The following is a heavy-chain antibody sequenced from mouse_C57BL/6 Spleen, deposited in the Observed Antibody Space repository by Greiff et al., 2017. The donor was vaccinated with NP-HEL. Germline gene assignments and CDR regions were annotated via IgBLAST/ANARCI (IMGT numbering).Heavy chain of an antibody. J-gene: IGHJ1*03. CDR2: IHPNSGST. CDR3: ARSVVAKDYWYFDV. D-gene: IGHD1-1*01. CDR1: GYTFTSYW. V-gene: IGHV1-64*01. Sequence: VQLQQPGAELVKPGASVKLSCKASGYTFTSYWMHWVKQRPGQGLEWIGMIHPNSGSTNYNEKFKSKATLTVDKSCSTAYMQLSSLTSEDSAVYYCARSVVAKDYWYFDVWGTGTTVTVSS.